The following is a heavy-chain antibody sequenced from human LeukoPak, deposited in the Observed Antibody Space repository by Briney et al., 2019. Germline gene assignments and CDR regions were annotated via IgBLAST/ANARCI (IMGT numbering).Heavy chain of an antibody. V-gene: IGHV4-30-4*01. D-gene: IGHD6-13*01. CDR3: ATQTAVCQNRFDY. CDR2: IYHSGRT. J-gene: IGHJ4*02. CDR1: GRSISNGNYY. Sequence: SQTLSHTCTVSGRSISNGNYYWGWLRQPPGKGLEWIGYIYHSGRTSYNPSLKSRLFMSVDTSNNQFSLNLTSVNAADTAVYYCATQTAVCQNRFDYWGQGTLVTVSS.